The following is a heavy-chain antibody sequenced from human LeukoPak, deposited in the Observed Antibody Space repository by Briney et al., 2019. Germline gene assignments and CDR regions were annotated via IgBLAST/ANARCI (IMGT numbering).Heavy chain of an antibody. J-gene: IGHJ3*02. V-gene: IGHV7-4-1*02. CDR3: ARRWFGRSGAFDI. Sequence: ASVKVSCKTSGYTFTSYGLTWVRQAPGQGLEWMGWINTNTGNPTYAQGFTGRFVFSLDTSVSTAYLQISSLKAEDTAVYYCARRWFGRSGAFDIWGQGTMVTVSS. CDR1: GYTFTSYG. CDR2: INTNTGNP. D-gene: IGHD3-10*01.